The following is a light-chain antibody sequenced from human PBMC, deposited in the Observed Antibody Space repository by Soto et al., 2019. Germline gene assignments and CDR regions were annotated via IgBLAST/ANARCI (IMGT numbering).Light chain of an antibody. CDR1: QSVSSSY. J-gene: IGKJ4*01. CDR2: GAY. Sequence: ERATLSCRASQSVSSSYLAWYQQKPGQAPRLLIYGAYSRATGIPDRFSGSGSGTDFTLTISRLEPEDFAVYSSPQYGSSTGITFGGGTKVDIK. V-gene: IGKV3-20*01. CDR3: PQYGSSTGIT.